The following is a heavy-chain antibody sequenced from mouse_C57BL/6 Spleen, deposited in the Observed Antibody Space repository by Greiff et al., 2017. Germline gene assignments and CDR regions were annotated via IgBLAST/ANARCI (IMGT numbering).Heavy chain of an antibody. D-gene: IGHD2-10*01. Sequence: VQLQQPGAELVKPGASVKMSCKASGYTFTSYWITWVKQRPGQGLEWIGDICPGSGSTNYNEKFTNKATLTVDTSSSTAYMQLSSLTSEVSAVYYCAIAYYGNSSWFAYWGQGTLVTVAA. J-gene: IGHJ3*01. CDR3: AIAYYGNSSWFAY. CDR1: GYTFTSYW. CDR2: ICPGSGST. V-gene: IGHV1-55*01.